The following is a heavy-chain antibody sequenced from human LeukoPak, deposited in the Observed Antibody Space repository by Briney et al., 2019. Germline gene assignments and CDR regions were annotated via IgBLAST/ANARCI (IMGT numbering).Heavy chain of an antibody. J-gene: IGHJ6*03. CDR2: IYPGDSDT. Sequence: GESLKISCKGSGYSFTSYWSGWGRQMPGKGLGWMGIIYPGDSDTRYSPSLQGQVTISADTSISTAYLQWSSLKASDTAMYYCARHNGYNWNMYYYMDVWGKGTTVTVSS. V-gene: IGHV5-51*01. CDR3: ARHNGYNWNMYYYMDV. CDR1: GYSFTSYW. D-gene: IGHD1-20*01.